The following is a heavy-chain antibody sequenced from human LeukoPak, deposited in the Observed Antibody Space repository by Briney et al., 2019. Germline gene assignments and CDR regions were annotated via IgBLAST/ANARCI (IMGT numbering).Heavy chain of an antibody. CDR1: GFTFSNAW. CDR2: IKSKTDGGTT. V-gene: IGHV3-15*01. CDR3: TTDRLVLNWFDP. Sequence: PGGPLRLSCAASGFTFSNAWMSWVRQAPGKGLEWVGRIKSKTDGGTTDYAAPVKGRFTISRDDSKNTLYLQMNSLKTEDTAVYYCTTDRLVLNWFDPWGQGTLVTVSS. J-gene: IGHJ5*02. D-gene: IGHD2-8*01.